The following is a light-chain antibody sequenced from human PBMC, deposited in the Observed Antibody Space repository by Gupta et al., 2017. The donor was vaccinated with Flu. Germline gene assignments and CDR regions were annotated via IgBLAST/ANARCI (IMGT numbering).Light chain of an antibody. CDR1: QSVSNK. Sequence: EIGMTQSPATLSVSPGERATLSCRASQSVSNKLAWYQQKPGQAPRLLIYGASTRATGTPARFSGSGYGTEFTLTISSRQSEDSAVYYCQQYNNWPPWTFGQGTKVEIK. V-gene: IGKV3-15*01. CDR3: QQYNNWPPWT. J-gene: IGKJ1*01. CDR2: GAS.